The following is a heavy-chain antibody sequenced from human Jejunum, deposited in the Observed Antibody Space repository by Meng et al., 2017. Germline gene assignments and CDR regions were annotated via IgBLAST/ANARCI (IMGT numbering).Heavy chain of an antibody. Sequence: QLQLQESGPGLVKPSETLSLSCSVSGGSISTNNYWWAWIRQPPGKGLEWIGTINYRGNTYYSPSLKSRVTISVDTSKNQFSLKLNSVTAADTALYYCARRGIATAVVLFDPWGQGTLVTVSS. CDR1: GGSISTNNYW. CDR2: INYRGNT. J-gene: IGHJ5*02. CDR3: ARRGIATAVVLFDP. D-gene: IGHD6-13*01. V-gene: IGHV4-39*01.